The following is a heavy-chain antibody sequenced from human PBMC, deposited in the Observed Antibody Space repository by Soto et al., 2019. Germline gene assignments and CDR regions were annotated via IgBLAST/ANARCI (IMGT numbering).Heavy chain of an antibody. CDR3: ASISTTGTRD. CDR1: GFTFSSYA. D-gene: IGHD4-17*01. CDR2: ISYDGSNK. V-gene: IGHV3-30-3*01. J-gene: IGHJ4*02. Sequence: QVQLVESGGGVVQPGRSLRLSCAASGFTFSSYAMHWVRQAPGKGLEWVAVISYDGSNKYYADSVKGRFTISRDNSKNTLYLQMNSLRAEDTAVYYCASISTTGTRDWGQGTLVTVSS.